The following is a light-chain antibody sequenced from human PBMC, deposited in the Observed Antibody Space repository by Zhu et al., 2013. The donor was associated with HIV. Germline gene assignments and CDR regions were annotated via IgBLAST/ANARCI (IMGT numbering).Light chain of an antibody. CDR2: DAS. CDR3: QHYDNLPLT. J-gene: IGKJ4*01. CDR1: ESLSNK. Sequence: DIQMTQSPSTLSASIGDRVTITCRASESLSNKLAWYQQKSGKAPRLLMYDASTLGRGVPSRFSGSGSGTDFTLTINSLQPEDFATYYCQHYDNLPLTFGGGTKVEIK. V-gene: IGKV1-5*01.